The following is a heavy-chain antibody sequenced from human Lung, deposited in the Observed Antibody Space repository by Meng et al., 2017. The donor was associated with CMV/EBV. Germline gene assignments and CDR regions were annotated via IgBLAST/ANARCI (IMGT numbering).Heavy chain of an antibody. CDR3: ARGSRDEAFQH. CDR1: GGSISSDY. D-gene: IGHD5-24*01. Sequence: QWPVPGSGPGLVKRSETLSLTFTVSGGSISSDYWSWIRQPAGKGLEWIGRIYTSWSSNYNPSLKSRVTMSVYTSKNQFSLKLSSVTAADTAVYYCARGSRDEAFQHWGQGTLVTVSS. J-gene: IGHJ1*01. V-gene: IGHV4-4*07. CDR2: IYTSWSS.